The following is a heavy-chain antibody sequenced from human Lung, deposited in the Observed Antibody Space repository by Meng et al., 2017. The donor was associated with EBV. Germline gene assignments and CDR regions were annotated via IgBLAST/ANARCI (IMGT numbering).Heavy chain of an antibody. J-gene: IGHJ4*02. CDR3: AKAYRIYSYGPTDY. CDR1: GFPFDSYA. D-gene: IGHD5-18*01. V-gene: IGHV3-30-3*02. Sequence: VQWVVSGGGVFQPGKSLRPSCAASGFPFDSYALYWVRQFPGKGLEWVAVISEDGTNKYYGDSVKGRFTISRDNSKNTVYLQMDSLRTEDTAVYYCAKAYRIYSYGPTDYWGQGTPVTVSS. CDR2: ISEDGTNK.